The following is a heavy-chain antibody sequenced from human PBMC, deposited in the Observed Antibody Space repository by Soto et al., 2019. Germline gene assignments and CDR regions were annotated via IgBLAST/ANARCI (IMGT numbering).Heavy chain of an antibody. CDR1: GYSFTGYY. CDR3: GKGRSGDVGVFY. Sequence: QVQLVQSGAEVKKSGASVKISCKASGYSFTGYYIHWVRQAPGQGFEWMGEISPNSGGTKYAKKFQGRVTMTRDTSITTVYMDLSNLSPDDTAVYYCGKGRSGDVGVFYWGQGPLVTVYS. CDR2: ISPNSGGT. V-gene: IGHV1-2*02. J-gene: IGHJ4*02. D-gene: IGHD1-26*01.